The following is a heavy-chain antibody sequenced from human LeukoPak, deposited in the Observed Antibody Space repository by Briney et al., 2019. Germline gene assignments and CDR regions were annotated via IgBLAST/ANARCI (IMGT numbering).Heavy chain of an antibody. CDR1: GGTFSSYA. V-gene: IGHV1-69*05. CDR3: AREGDDILTGYRSEY. J-gene: IGHJ4*02. D-gene: IGHD3-9*01. Sequence: VASVKVSCKASGGTFSSYAISWVRQAPGQGLEWMGRIIPIFGTANYAQKFQGRVTITTDESTSTAYMELSSLRSEDTAVYYCAREGDDILTGYRSEYWGQGTLVTVSS. CDR2: IIPIFGTA.